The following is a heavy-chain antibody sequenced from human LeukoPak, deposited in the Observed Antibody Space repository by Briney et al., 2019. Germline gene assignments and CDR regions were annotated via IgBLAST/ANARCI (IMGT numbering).Heavy chain of an antibody. D-gene: IGHD5-18*01. J-gene: IGHJ3*02. CDR2: IYSGGST. CDR1: GFTVSSNY. CDR3: ARVGDTAMVVDAFDI. Sequence: GGSLRLSCAASGFTVSSNYMSWVRQAPGKGLEWVSVIYSGGSTYYADSVKGRFTISRDNSKNTLYLQMNSLRAEDTAVYYCARVGDTAMVVDAFDIWGQGTMVTVSA. V-gene: IGHV3-66*02.